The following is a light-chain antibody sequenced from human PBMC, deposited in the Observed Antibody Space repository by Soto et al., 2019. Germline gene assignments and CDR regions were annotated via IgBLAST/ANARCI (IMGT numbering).Light chain of an antibody. J-gene: IGLJ1*01. V-gene: IGLV2-14*01. CDR2: EVT. CDR3: SSYTNINTRACV. CDR1: SSDIGGYDY. Sequence: QSVLTQPASVSGSPGQSITITCTGTSSDIGGYDYVSWYQHHPGKAPKLIIYEVTDRPSGVSNRFSGSKSGNTASLTISGLQAEDEAEYYCSSYTNINTRACVFGTGTKVTVL.